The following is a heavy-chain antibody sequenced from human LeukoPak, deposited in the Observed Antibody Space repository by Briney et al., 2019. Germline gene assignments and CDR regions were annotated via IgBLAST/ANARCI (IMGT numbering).Heavy chain of an antibody. CDR3: ARQGAAGKYYYYYMDV. CDR2: IYPDDSNT. D-gene: IGHD6-13*01. V-gene: IGHV5-51*01. Sequence: GESLKISCQGSGSNFPIYWIGWVRQMPGQGLEWMGIIYPDDSNTIYGPSFQGQVTISADKSINTAYLEWSSLKAPDTAIYYCARQGAAGKYYYYYMDVWGKGTTVTVSS. J-gene: IGHJ6*03. CDR1: GSNFPIYW.